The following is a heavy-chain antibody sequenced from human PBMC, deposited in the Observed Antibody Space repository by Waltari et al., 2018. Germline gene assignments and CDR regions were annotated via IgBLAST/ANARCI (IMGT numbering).Heavy chain of an antibody. J-gene: IGHJ3*02. CDR2: IIPIFGTA. Sequence: QVQLVQSGAEVKKPGSSVKVSCKASGGTFSSYAISWVRQAPGQGLEWMGGIIPIFGTANYAQKFQGRVTITADKSTSTAYMELSSLRSEDTAVYYCAKSHILTGYYTSAFDIWGQGTMVTVSS. CDR1: GGTFSSYA. CDR3: AKSHILTGYYTSAFDI. V-gene: IGHV1-69*14. D-gene: IGHD3-9*01.